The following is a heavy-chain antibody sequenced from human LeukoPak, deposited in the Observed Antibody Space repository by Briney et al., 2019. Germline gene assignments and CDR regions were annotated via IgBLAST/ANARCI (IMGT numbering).Heavy chain of an antibody. CDR1: GGSISSSSYY. Sequence: SETLSLTCTVSGGSISSSSYYWGWIRQPPGKGLEWIGSIYYSGSTYYNPSLKSRVTISVDTSKNQFSLKLSSVTAADTAVYYCARVNGGWYAVTPKIGYWGQGTLVTVSS. V-gene: IGHV4-39*07. J-gene: IGHJ4*02. CDR2: IYYSGST. D-gene: IGHD6-19*01. CDR3: ARVNGGWYAVTPKIGY.